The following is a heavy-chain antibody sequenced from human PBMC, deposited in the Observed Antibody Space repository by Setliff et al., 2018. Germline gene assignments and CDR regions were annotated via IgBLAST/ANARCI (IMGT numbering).Heavy chain of an antibody. Sequence: SETLSLTCTVYGGSFSDYYWGWIRQPPGRGLEWIGTIFYRGTTYYNLSLKGPVTISLDASKNQFSLTLTSVTAADTAIYYCARQRVVVGAPSWFDPWGQGTRVTVS. J-gene: IGHJ5*02. CDR2: IFYRGTT. CDR3: ARQRVVVGAPSWFDP. V-gene: IGHV4-59*08. CDR1: GGSFSDYY. D-gene: IGHD2-15*01.